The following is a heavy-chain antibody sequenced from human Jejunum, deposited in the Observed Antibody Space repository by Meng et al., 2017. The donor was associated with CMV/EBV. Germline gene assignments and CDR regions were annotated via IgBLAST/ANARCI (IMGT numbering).Heavy chain of an antibody. CDR3: ARGAKGYGSGPLDY. V-gene: IGHV1-2*02. J-gene: IGHJ4*02. Sequence: SGYSFIDYYRHWVRQAPGQGLEWMGWINSVSGDTRSAQKFEGRVTMSRDTSISTSYMEVNSLKSDDTAIYYCARGAKGYGSGPLDYWGQGTPVTVSS. CDR1: GYSFIDYY. CDR2: INSVSGDT. D-gene: IGHD3-10*01.